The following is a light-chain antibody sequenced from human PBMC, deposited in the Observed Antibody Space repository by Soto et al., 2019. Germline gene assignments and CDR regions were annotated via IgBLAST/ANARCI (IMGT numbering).Light chain of an antibody. CDR2: GAS. CDR3: QQYGSSPRT. J-gene: IGKJ1*01. V-gene: IGKV3-20*01. Sequence: VLTQSPGTLSLSPGERATLSCRASQSVSSSYSAWYQQKPGQAPRLLIYGASSRATGIPDRFSGSGSGTDFTLTISRLEPEDFAVYYCQQYGSSPRTFGQGTKVDI. CDR1: QSVSSSY.